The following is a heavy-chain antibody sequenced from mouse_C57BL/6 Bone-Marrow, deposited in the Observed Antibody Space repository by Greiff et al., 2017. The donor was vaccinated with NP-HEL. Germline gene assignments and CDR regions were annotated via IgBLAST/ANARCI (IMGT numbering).Heavy chain of an antibody. J-gene: IGHJ4*01. Sequence: QVHVKQSGPVLVQPSQSLSITCTVSGFSLTSYGVHWVRQSPGKGLEWLGVIWSGGSTDYNAAFISRLSISKDNSKSQVFFKMNSLQADDTAIYYCASITTVVATRAMDYWGQGTSVTVSS. CDR1: GFSLTSYG. V-gene: IGHV2-2*01. CDR3: ASITTVVATRAMDY. CDR2: IWSGGST. D-gene: IGHD1-1*01.